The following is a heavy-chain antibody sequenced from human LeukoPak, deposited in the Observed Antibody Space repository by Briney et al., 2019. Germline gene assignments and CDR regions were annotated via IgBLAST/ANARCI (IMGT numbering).Heavy chain of an antibody. V-gene: IGHV4-61*05. J-gene: IGHJ4*02. CDR2: IYYSGST. Sequence: SETLSLTCTVSGVSISSSNYHWGWIRQPPGKGLEWIGYIYYSGSTNYNPSLKSRVTISVDTSKNQFSLKLSSVTAADTAVYYCARRAPYSYEWSTLDYWGQGTLVTVSS. D-gene: IGHD5-18*01. CDR1: GVSISSSNYH. CDR3: ARRAPYSYEWSTLDY.